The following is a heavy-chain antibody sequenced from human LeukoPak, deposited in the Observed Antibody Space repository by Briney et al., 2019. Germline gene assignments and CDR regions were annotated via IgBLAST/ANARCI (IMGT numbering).Heavy chain of an antibody. D-gene: IGHD4-11*01. CDR3: AKAGDHSYFDY. Sequence: GGSLRLSCGASGFTFTYYAMNWVRQAPGKGLEWVSAISGSDGSTYYADSVKGRFTISRDNSKNTLYLQMNSLRAEDTALYYCAKAGDHSYFDYWGQGTLVTVSS. J-gene: IGHJ4*02. CDR2: ISGSDGST. CDR1: GFTFTYYA. V-gene: IGHV3-23*01.